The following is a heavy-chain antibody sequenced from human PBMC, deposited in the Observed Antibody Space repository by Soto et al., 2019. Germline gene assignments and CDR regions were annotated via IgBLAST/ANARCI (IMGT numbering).Heavy chain of an antibody. V-gene: IGHV4-4*02. CDR3: AGGFGSGHYDY. CDR2: IYHSGST. CDR1: GVSISSSSW. D-gene: IGHD3-10*01. J-gene: IGHJ4*02. Sequence: QVQLQQSGPGLVKPSGTLSLTCDVSGVSISSSSWWSWVRQPPGKGLEWVVEIYHSGSTNYNPSLKSRVTISVDKSKNQFSLRLTSVPAADTAVYYCAGGFGSGHYDYWGQGALVTVS.